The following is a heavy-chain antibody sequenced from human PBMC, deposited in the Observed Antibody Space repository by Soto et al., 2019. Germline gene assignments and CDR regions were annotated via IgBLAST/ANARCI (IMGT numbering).Heavy chain of an antibody. J-gene: IGHJ5*02. CDR3: ARTDYVWGSYRRNDWFDH. D-gene: IGHD3-16*02. CDR1: GYSISSGYY. Sequence: SETLSLTCAVSGYSISSGYYWGWIRQPPGKGLEWIGSIYHSGSTYYNPSLKSRVTISVDTSKNQFSLKLSSVTAADTAVYYCARTDYVWGSYRRNDWFDHWGQGTLVTVSS. CDR2: IYHSGST. V-gene: IGHV4-38-2*01.